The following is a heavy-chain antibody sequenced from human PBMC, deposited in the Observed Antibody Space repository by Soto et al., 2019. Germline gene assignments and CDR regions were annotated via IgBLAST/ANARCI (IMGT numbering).Heavy chain of an antibody. Sequence: EVQLVESGGGLIQPGGSLRLSCAASGLSVSSNYMTWVRQTPGKVLEWVSTIYPSGTTFYADTVKGRFAVSRDISNNTLYLEMNSLRVEDTAVYYCAKDDPAYKFYGVDVWGLGTTVTVSS. V-gene: IGHV3-53*01. J-gene: IGHJ6*02. CDR3: AKDDPAYKFYGVDV. D-gene: IGHD3-16*01. CDR2: IYPSGTT. CDR1: GLSVSSNY.